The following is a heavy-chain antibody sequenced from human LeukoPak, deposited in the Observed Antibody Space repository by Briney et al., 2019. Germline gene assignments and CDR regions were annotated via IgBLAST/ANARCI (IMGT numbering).Heavy chain of an antibody. J-gene: IGHJ3*02. V-gene: IGHV3-7*03. Sequence: GGSLRLSCAASEFTFSTYWMSWVRQAPGKGLEGVANIKEDGSEKRYVGSVKGRFTISRDNAKNSLYLQMNSLRADDTAVYYCAREFNIAVAGIYTGFDIWGQGTMVTVSS. CDR2: IKEDGSEK. CDR3: AREFNIAVAGIYTGFDI. D-gene: IGHD6-19*01. CDR1: EFTFSTYW.